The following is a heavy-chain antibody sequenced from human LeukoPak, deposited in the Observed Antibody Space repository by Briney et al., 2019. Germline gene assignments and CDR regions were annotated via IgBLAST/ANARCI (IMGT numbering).Heavy chain of an antibody. Sequence: SETLSLTCTVSGGSISSYYWSWLRQPPGKGLVWIGYIYYSRSTNYNPSLKSRVTISVDTSKNQFSLKLSSVTAAETTGYDCERLSRCYSGYYLYYFFYCGQGTLVTVSS. J-gene: IGHJ4*02. CDR1: GGSISSYY. CDR3: ERLSRCYSGYYLYYFFY. CDR2: IYYSRST. D-gene: IGHD5-12*01. V-gene: IGHV4-59*13.